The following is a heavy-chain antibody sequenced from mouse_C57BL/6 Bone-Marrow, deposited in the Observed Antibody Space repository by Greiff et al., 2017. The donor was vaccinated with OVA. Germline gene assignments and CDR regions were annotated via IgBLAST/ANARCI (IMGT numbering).Heavy chain of an antibody. CDR2: ISSGSSTI. Sequence: EVMLVESGGGLVKPGGSLKLSCAASGFTFSDYGMHWVRQAPEKGLEWVAYISSGSSTIYYADTVTGRFTISRDNAKNTLFLQMTSLRSEDTAMYYCAKSTVVRAVDYWGQGTSVTGSS. V-gene: IGHV5-17*01. D-gene: IGHD1-1*01. CDR3: AKSTVVRAVDY. CDR1: GFTFSDYG. J-gene: IGHJ4*01.